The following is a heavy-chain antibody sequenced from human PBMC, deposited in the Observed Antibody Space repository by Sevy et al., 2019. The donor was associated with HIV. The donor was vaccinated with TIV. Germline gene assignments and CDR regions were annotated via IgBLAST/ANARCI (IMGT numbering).Heavy chain of an antibody. CDR2: INQDGSEM. CDR3: ARRYFDL. J-gene: IGHJ4*02. V-gene: IGHV3-7*01. Sequence: GGSLRLSCKASGFSFIDFWMQWVRQVPGKGPEWVANINQDGSEMYYVDSVKGRFTISRDNAESALYLQMHGLRAEDAATYFCARRYFDLWGQGTVVTVSS. CDR1: GFSFIDFW.